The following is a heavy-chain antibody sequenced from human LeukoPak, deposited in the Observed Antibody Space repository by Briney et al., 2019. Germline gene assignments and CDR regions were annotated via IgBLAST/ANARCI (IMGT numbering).Heavy chain of an antibody. D-gene: IGHD6-19*01. V-gene: IGHV4-59*01. Sequence: PSETLSLTCTVSGGSLSSYYWSWIRQPPGKGLEWIGYIYYSGSTNYNPSLKSRVTISVDTSKNQFSLKLSSVTAADTAVYYCARGRAVADRWGQGTLVTVSS. J-gene: IGHJ5*02. CDR2: IYYSGST. CDR3: ARGRAVADR. CDR1: GGSLSSYY.